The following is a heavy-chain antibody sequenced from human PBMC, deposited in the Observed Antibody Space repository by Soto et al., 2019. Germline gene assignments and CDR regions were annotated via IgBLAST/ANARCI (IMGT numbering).Heavy chain of an antibody. CDR2: IIPIFGTA. D-gene: IGHD2-15*01. Sequence: SVKVSCKASGGTFSSYAISWVRQAPGQGLEWMGGIIPIFGTANYAQKFQGRVTITADESTSTAYMELSSLRPEDTAVYYCARDECSGGSCYSKNYYSGMDVWGQGTTVTV. CDR1: GGTFSSYA. V-gene: IGHV1-69*13. CDR3: ARDECSGGSCYSKNYYSGMDV. J-gene: IGHJ6*02.